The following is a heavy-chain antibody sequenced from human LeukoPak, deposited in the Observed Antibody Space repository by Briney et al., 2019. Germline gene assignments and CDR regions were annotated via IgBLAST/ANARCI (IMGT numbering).Heavy chain of an antibody. D-gene: IGHD3-22*01. CDR3: ASYDSSGYYHYFDY. Sequence: GGALRLSCAASGFTFRSYAMSWVRQAPGKGLEWVSAICGSGGSTDYADSVKGRFTISRDNSKNTLYMQMNSLRAEDTAVYYCASYDSSGYYHYFDYWGQGTLVTVSS. V-gene: IGHV3-23*01. CDR2: ICGSGGST. CDR1: GFTFRSYA. J-gene: IGHJ4*02.